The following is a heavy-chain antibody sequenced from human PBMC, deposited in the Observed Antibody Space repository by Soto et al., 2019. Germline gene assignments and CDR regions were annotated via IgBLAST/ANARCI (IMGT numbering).Heavy chain of an antibody. V-gene: IGHV3-30*18. CDR2: ISYDGSYK. Sequence: QVQLVESGGGVVQPGRSLRLSCAASGLTFSSYGMHWVRQAPGKGLEWVALISYDGSYKYYADSVKGRFSISRDNSENTLYLQMNSLRAEDTAVYYCAKSVATITKGYFDYWGQGTLVTVSS. J-gene: IGHJ4*02. CDR1: GLTFSSYG. CDR3: AKSVATITKGYFDY. D-gene: IGHD5-12*01.